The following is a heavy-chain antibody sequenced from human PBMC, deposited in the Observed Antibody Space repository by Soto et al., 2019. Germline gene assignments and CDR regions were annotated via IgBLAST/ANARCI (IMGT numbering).Heavy chain of an antibody. D-gene: IGHD5-12*01. V-gene: IGHV3-7*01. CDR1: GRTFNNYW. CDR2: IKQDGIEK. CDR3: ARINGGYARGYYYYMDV. J-gene: IGHJ6*03. Sequence: GGSLRLSCAASGRTFNNYWMSWVRQAPGKGLEWVANIKQDGIEKYYVDSVKGRFTISRDNAKNSLYLQMNSLRAEDTAVYYCARINGGYARGYYYYMDVWGKGTTVTVSS.